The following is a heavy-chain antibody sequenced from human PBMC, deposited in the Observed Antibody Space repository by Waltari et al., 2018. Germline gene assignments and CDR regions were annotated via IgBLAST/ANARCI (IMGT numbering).Heavy chain of an antibody. CDR2: INPNSGGT. V-gene: IGHV1-2*02. CDR3: ARGGPSVVVAATPSY. Sequence: QVQLVQSGAEVKKPGSSVKVSCKASGGTFSSYAISWVRQAPGQGLEWMGWINPNSGGTNYAQKFQGRVTMTRDTSISTAYMELSRLRSDDTAVYYCARGGPSVVVAATPSYWGQGTLVTVSS. CDR1: GGTFSSYA. J-gene: IGHJ4*02. D-gene: IGHD2-15*01.